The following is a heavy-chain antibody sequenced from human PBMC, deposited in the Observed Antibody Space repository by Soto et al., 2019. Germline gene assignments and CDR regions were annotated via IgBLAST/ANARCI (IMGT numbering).Heavy chain of an antibody. V-gene: IGHV3-73*01. Sequence: EVQLAESGGGLVQPGGSLKLSCAASGFIFSDSAMHWVRQVSGKGLEWVGRVRSKGNKYATGYAASVKGRFTISRDDSENTAYLQMNSLRTEDTAVYYCTSTSGWYSEHWGQGILVTVSS. J-gene: IGHJ1*01. D-gene: IGHD6-19*01. CDR1: GFIFSDSA. CDR3: TSTSGWYSEH. CDR2: VRSKGNKYAT.